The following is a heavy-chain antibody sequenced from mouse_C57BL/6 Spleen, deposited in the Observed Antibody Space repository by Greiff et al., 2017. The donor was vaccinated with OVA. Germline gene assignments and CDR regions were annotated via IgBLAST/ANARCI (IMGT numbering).Heavy chain of an antibody. D-gene: IGHD1-1*01. Sequence: EVKLMESGGGLVQPGGSLSLSCAASGFTFTDYYMSWVRQPPGKALAWLGFIRNKANGYTTEYSASVKGRFAISRDNSQSILYLQMNALRAEDSATYYCARSPYGSSPDYWGQGTTLTVSS. V-gene: IGHV7-3*01. CDR1: GFTFTDYY. CDR2: IRNKANGYTT. J-gene: IGHJ2*01. CDR3: ARSPYGSSPDY.